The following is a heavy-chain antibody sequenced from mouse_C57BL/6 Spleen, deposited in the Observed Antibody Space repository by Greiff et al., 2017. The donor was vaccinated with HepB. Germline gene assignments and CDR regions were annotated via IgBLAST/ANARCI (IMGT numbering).Heavy chain of an antibody. J-gene: IGHJ4*01. Sequence: EVMLVGSGGGLVRPGGSLKLSCAASGFPFGANGMHWVRQAPEKGLEWVAYISSGSSTIYYADTVKGRFTISRDNAKNTLFLQMTSLRSEDTAMYYCARPDYYAMDYWGQGTSVTVSS. CDR2: ISSGSSTI. CDR1: GFPFGANG. V-gene: IGHV5-17*01. CDR3: ARPDYYAMDY.